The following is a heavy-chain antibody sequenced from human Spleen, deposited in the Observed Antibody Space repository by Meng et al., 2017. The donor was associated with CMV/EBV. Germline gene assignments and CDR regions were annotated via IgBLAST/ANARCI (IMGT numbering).Heavy chain of an antibody. D-gene: IGHD5-18*01. CDR1: GGTFSRYS. Sequence: SVKVSCKASGGTFSRYSISWVRQAPGQGLEWMGGIIPIFGTANYAQKFQGRVTITTDESTSTAYMELSSLRSEDTAVYYCARGRDKYSYGQTPFDYWGQGTLVTVSS. CDR2: IIPIFGTA. CDR3: ARGRDKYSYGQTPFDY. V-gene: IGHV1-69*05. J-gene: IGHJ4*02.